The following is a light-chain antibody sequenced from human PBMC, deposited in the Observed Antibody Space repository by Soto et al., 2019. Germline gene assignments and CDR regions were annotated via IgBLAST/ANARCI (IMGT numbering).Light chain of an antibody. CDR3: SSYTTRSTYV. V-gene: IGLV2-14*01. J-gene: IGLJ1*01. CDR2: EVT. CDR1: SRDIGFFNY. Sequence: QSALTQPASVSGSPGQSITISCTGTSRDIGFFNYVSWYQQFPGNAPKLIIFEVTNRPSGVSNRFSASKSGNTASLTISGLQAEDGADYYCSSYTTRSTYVFGTGTKPPS.